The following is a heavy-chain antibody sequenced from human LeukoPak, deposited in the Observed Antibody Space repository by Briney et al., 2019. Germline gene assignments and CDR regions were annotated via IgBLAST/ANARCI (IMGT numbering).Heavy chain of an antibody. V-gene: IGHV3-23*01. CDR1: GFTFSSYA. J-gene: IGHJ4*02. CDR2: ISGSGGST. D-gene: IGHD3-16*02. CDR3: AKGNYVWGSYRYHFDY. Sequence: GGPLRLSCAASGFTFSSYAMSWVRQTPGKGLEWVSAISGSGGSTYYADSVKGRFTISRDNSKNTLYLQMNSLRAEDTAVYYCAKGNYVWGSYRYHFDYWGQGTLVTVSS.